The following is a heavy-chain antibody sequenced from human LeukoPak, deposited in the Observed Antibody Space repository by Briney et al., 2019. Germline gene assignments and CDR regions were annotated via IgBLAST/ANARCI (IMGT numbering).Heavy chain of an antibody. CDR3: ARGDTAMVILAAFDI. J-gene: IGHJ3*02. Sequence: SETLSLTCTVSGASVSSYYWSWLRQPPGKGLEWIGYMYSSGSTKDNPSLKSRVTMSVDTSKNQFSLKLSSVTAADTAVYYCARGDTAMVILAAFDIWGQGTMVTVSS. D-gene: IGHD5-18*01. CDR2: MYSSGST. V-gene: IGHV4-59*08. CDR1: GASVSSYY.